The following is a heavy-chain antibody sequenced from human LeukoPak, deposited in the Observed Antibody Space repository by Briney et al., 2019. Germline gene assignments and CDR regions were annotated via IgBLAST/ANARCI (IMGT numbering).Heavy chain of an antibody. J-gene: IGHJ3*02. CDR2: INQDGNKN. CDR1: GFTFSTYW. V-gene: IGHV3-7*03. CDR3: AKSLFTSATGTGRAFHI. Sequence: GGSLRLSCAASGFTFSTYWMTWVRQAPGKGLEWVANINQDGNKNYYLDSVKGRFTISRDNAKSTLFLQMNDLRVEDTAKFYCAKSLFTSATGTGRAFHIWGQGTMVSVSS. D-gene: IGHD1-1*01.